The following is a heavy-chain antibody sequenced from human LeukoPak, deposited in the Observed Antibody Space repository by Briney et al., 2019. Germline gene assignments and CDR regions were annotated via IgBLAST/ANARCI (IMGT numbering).Heavy chain of an antibody. D-gene: IGHD3-22*01. V-gene: IGHV1-69*04. CDR1: GGTFSSYA. CDR3: ARDSDDSSGYYAY. J-gene: IGHJ4*02. Sequence: SVKVSCKASGGTFSSYAISWVRQAPGQGLERMGRIIPILGIANYAQKFQGRVTITADKSTSTAYMELSSLRSEDTAVYYCARDSDDSSGYYAYWGQGTLVTVSS. CDR2: IIPILGIA.